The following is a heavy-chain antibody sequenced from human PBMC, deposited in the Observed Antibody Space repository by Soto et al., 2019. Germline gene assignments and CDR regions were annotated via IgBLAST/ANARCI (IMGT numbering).Heavy chain of an antibody. CDR1: GASVTSGSYF. D-gene: IGHD1-26*01. CDR3: AVHRATPGAALSNWFGP. CDR2: IYSSGAT. J-gene: IGHJ5*02. V-gene: IGHV4-31*02. Sequence: SETLSLTCSVSGASVTSGSYFWTWIRQLPGKGLQWIGYIYSSGATHYNPSLQSRISMSLDTSGNHFSLRLTSVTVADTAVYYCAVHRATPGAALSNWFGPWGQGSLVTVSS.